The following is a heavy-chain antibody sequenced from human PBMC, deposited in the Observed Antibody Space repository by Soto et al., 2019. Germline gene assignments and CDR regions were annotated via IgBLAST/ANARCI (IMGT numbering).Heavy chain of an antibody. Sequence: SETLSLTCTVSGDSISSGGYYWSWIRQLPGKGLEWIGYIYSNGYTYYNPSLENRVTISLDTSKNEFSLKLSSVTVADTAVYYWARMWSGYNSHWGQGTLVTVSS. J-gene: IGHJ4*02. CDR2: IYSNGYT. CDR3: ARMWSGYNSH. CDR1: GDSISSGGYY. V-gene: IGHV4-31*03. D-gene: IGHD6-25*01.